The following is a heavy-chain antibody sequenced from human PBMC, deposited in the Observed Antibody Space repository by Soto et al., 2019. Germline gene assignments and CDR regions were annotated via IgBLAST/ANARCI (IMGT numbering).Heavy chain of an antibody. Sequence: ASVKLSCKASGYTFTSYGISCVRQAPGQGLEWMGWISAYNGNTNYAQKLQGRVTMTTDTSTSTAYMELRSLRSDDTAVYYCARDGYDSSGYYTFDYWGQGTLVTVSS. CDR1: GYTFTSYG. J-gene: IGHJ4*02. D-gene: IGHD3-22*01. CDR2: ISAYNGNT. CDR3: ARDGYDSSGYYTFDY. V-gene: IGHV1-18*01.